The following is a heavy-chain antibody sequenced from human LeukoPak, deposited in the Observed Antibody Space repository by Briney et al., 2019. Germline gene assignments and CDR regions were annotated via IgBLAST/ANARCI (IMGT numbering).Heavy chain of an antibody. CDR1: GGSISSYF. Sequence: SETLSLTCTVSGGSISSYFWSWIRQPPGKGLQWIGYIYYSGSTIYNPSLKSRVTISVDTSKNQFSLKLSSVTAADTAVYYCARVYGSGYDFRGAFDIWGQGTMVTVSS. D-gene: IGHD5-12*01. CDR2: IYYSGST. CDR3: ARVYGSGYDFRGAFDI. J-gene: IGHJ3*02. V-gene: IGHV4-59*01.